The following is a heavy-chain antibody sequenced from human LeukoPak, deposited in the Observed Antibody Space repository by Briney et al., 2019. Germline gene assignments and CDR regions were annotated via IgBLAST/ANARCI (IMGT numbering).Heavy chain of an antibody. V-gene: IGHV3-23*01. D-gene: IGHD5-18*01. CDR2: ISGSGGST. CDR1: GFTFSSYA. CDR3: ARNEYSSSGSGQVDV. J-gene: IGHJ6*02. Sequence: GGSLRLSCAASGFTFSSYAMSWVRQAPGKGLEWVSAISGSGGSTYYADSVKGRFTISRDNSKNTLYLQMNSLRAEDTAVYYCARNEYSSSGSGQVDVWGQGTTVTVSS.